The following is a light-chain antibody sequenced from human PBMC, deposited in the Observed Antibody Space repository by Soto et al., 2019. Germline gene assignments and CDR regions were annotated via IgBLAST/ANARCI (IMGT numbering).Light chain of an antibody. CDR3: TSYTTTGTYV. Sequence: QSVLTQPASVSGSPGQSITISCTGTSSDVGGYNYVSWYQQHPGKAPKLMIYDVSSRPSGVSDRFSGSKSGNTASLTISGLQAEDEADYYCTSYTTTGTYVFATGTKVTVL. J-gene: IGLJ1*01. V-gene: IGLV2-14*01. CDR1: SSDVGGYNY. CDR2: DVS.